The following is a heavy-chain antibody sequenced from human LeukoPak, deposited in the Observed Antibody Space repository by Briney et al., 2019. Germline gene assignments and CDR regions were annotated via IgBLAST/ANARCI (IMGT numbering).Heavy chain of an antibody. V-gene: IGHV3-53*01. CDR3: AKDEATSGGGLAS. J-gene: IGHJ4*02. Sequence: GGSLRLSCAASGFTVSGTHMSWVRQAPGKGLEWVSAMYTGGTTYYADSVMGRFTVSRDNSRNTVFLHMNSLRVDDTAVYYCAKDEATSGGGLASWGQGALVTVSS. CDR2: MYTGGTT. D-gene: IGHD3-16*01. CDR1: GFTVSGTH.